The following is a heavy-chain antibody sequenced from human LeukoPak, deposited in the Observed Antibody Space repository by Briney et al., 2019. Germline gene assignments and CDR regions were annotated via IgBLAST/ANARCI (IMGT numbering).Heavy chain of an antibody. CDR2: IYPGDSDT. Sequence: GESLKISYKGSENSFTSYWIGWVRMLPGKGPEWMGIIYPGDSDTRYSPSFQGKVTISAHKSISTAYLQWSGLKPSDTAMYYCARSGCTGGSCYPRTNWFDPWGQGTLVTVSS. V-gene: IGHV5-51*03. J-gene: IGHJ5*02. D-gene: IGHD2-15*01. CDR1: ENSFTSYW. CDR3: ARSGCTGGSCYPRTNWFDP.